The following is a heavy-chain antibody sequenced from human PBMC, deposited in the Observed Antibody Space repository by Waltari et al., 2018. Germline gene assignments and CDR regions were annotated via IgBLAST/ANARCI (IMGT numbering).Heavy chain of an antibody. CDR3: AKDRSFMPGSWHPLDY. CDR1: GFTVSSYA. CDR2: ISGTSATT. V-gene: IGHV3-23*01. J-gene: IGHJ4*02. Sequence: EVQLLESGGGLVQPGGSLRLSCPASGFTVSSYAMTWVRQAPGKWPEWVSVISGTSATTHYADSVKGRFTISRDNSKNTLYLQMNSLRVEDTAVYYCAKDRSFMPGSWHPLDYWGQGALVTVSS. D-gene: IGHD6-13*01.